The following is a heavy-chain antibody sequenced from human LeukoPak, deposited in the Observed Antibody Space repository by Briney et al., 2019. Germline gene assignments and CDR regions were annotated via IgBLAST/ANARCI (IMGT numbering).Heavy chain of an antibody. V-gene: IGHV3-33*01. D-gene: IGHD6-6*01. CDR3: ARPYSSSSDYYFDY. Sequence: PGGSLRLSCAASGFTFSSYGMHWVRQAPGKGLEWVAVIWYDGSNKYYADSVKGRFTISRDNSKNTLYLQMSSLRAEDTAVYYCARPYSSSSDYYFDYWRQGTLVTVSS. CDR1: GFTFSSYG. J-gene: IGHJ4*02. CDR2: IWYDGSNK.